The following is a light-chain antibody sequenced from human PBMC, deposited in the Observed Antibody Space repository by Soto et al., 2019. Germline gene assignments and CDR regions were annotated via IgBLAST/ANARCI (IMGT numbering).Light chain of an antibody. Sequence: EIVMTQSPATLSVSPGERATLSCRASKSVGSNLAWYQQKPGQAPRLLIYGASTRATGIQARFSVSGSGTEFTLTISSLQSEDFAIYFCQQYNNWPPDRTFGQGTKVEIK. V-gene: IGKV3-15*01. J-gene: IGKJ1*01. CDR3: QQYNNWPPDRT. CDR1: KSVGSN. CDR2: GAS.